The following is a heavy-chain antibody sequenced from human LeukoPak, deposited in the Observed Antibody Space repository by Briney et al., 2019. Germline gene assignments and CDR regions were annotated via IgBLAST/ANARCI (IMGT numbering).Heavy chain of an antibody. Sequence: SETLSLACTVSGDSINSLDLWSWVRQPPGKGLEWIGEMYLSGTTHSNPSVKSRVTISIDKSKNQFFLNLSSVAAADTAVYYCAGLVGRFSSGLYYYYFDYWGQGTLVTVSS. CDR2: MYLSGTT. V-gene: IGHV4-4*02. CDR3: AGLVGRFSSGLYYYYFDY. J-gene: IGHJ4*02. D-gene: IGHD1-26*01. CDR1: GDSINSLDL.